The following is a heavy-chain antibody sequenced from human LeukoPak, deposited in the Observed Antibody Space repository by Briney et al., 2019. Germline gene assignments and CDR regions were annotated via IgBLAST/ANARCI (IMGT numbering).Heavy chain of an antibody. CDR1: GYTFTSYG. J-gene: IGHJ3*02. Sequence: ASVKVSCRASGYTFTSYGISWVRPAPGQGLEWMGWISAYNGNTNYAQKLQGRVTMTTDTSTSTAYMELRSLRSDDTAVYYCARGVLLWFGELLRGAFDIWGQGTMVTVSS. V-gene: IGHV1-18*01. CDR2: ISAYNGNT. CDR3: ARGVLLWFGELLRGAFDI. D-gene: IGHD3-10*01.